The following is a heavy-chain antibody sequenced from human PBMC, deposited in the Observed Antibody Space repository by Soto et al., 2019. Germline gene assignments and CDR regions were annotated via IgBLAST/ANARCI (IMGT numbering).Heavy chain of an antibody. Sequence: GGSLRLSCAASGFTFSSYAMTWVRQAPGKGLGWVSTISSGGGGIYYADSVKGRFTISRDNSKNTLYLQMNTLRAEDTATFYCAKGDRSAPPDCWGQGTLVTVSS. CDR2: ISSGGGGI. CDR3: AKGDRSAPPDC. CDR1: GFTFSSYA. V-gene: IGHV3-23*01. J-gene: IGHJ4*02.